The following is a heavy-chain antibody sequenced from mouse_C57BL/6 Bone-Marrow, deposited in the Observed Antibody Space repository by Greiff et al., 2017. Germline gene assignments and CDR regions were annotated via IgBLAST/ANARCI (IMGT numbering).Heavy chain of an antibody. CDR2: ISSGGSYT. J-gene: IGHJ2*02. CDR1: GFTFTSYG. D-gene: IGHD4-1*02. V-gene: IGHV5-6*01. CDR3: ARPTGYYFDY. Sequence: EVQLQQSGGDLVKPGGSLKLSCAASGFTFTSYGMSWVRQTPDKRLEWVATISSGGSYTYSPDSVKGRFTISRDKAKNALYMQMSSLKSEDTAMYYCARPTGYYFDYWGQGTSLTVSS.